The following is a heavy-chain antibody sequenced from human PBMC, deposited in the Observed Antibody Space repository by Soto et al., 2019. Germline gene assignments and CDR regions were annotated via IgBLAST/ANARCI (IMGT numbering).Heavy chain of an antibody. CDR1: AFAFSSSS. Sequence: SLILSCAASAFAFSSSSVTCVRPSPGKWLEWVSSISSSSSSMYYGDAVKGRFTISRDNAKTSLYLQMNSLRAEDTAVYYWARADRSLNNCNYGWFDPWGQGCRVAVSS. CDR2: ISSSSSSM. CDR3: ARADRSLNNCNYGWFDP. V-gene: IGHV3-21*01. D-gene: IGHD1-7*01. J-gene: IGHJ5*02.